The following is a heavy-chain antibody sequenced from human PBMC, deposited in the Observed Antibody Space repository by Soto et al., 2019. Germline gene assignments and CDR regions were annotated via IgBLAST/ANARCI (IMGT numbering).Heavy chain of an antibody. V-gene: IGHV1-69*01. CDR1: GGTLSSYA. D-gene: IGHD1-7*01. CDR2: SIPIFGTA. Sequence: QVQLVQSGAEVKKPGSSVKVSCKASGGTLSSYAIRWVRQAPGQGLEWMGGSIPIFGTANYAQKFQGRVTITADESTSTAYMELSSLRSEDTAVYYCARYSGGSWNYYFDYWGQGTLVTVSS. J-gene: IGHJ4*02. CDR3: ARYSGGSWNYYFDY.